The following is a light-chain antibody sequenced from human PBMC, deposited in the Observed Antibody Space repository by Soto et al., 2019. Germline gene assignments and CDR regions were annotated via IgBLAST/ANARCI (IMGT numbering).Light chain of an antibody. Sequence: DIQMTQSPSSLSSSVGDIVTSTCRASQSISSYLNWYQHKPGKAPNLLIYAATTLQSGVPSRFSGSGSGTDFTLTISSLQPEDFATYYCQQSYSNPRTFGQGTKVDI. J-gene: IGKJ1*01. CDR1: QSISSY. CDR2: AAT. V-gene: IGKV1-39*01. CDR3: QQSYSNPRT.